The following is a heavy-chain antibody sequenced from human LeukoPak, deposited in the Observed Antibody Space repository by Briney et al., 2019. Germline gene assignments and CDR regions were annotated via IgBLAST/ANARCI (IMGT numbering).Heavy chain of an antibody. D-gene: IGHD3-22*01. Sequence: KTGGSLRLSCAASGFTLSSYAMNWVRQAPGKGLEWVATITRTSDYEYYAESVKGRFIVSRDNANNSLFLQMNNLRAEDTAVYYCARGSYDSSGYHDYWGQGTLVTVST. V-gene: IGHV3-21*01. CDR3: ARGSYDSSGYHDY. CDR1: GFTLSSYA. J-gene: IGHJ4*02. CDR2: ITRTSDYE.